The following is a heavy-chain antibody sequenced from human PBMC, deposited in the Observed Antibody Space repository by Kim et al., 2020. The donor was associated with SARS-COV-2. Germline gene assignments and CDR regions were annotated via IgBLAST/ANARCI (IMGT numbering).Heavy chain of an antibody. CDR2: IKHDGSEK. CDR1: GFTFSDYW. CDR3: ANPKVDF. V-gene: IGHV3-7*01. J-gene: IGHJ4*02. Sequence: GGSLRLSCAASGFTFSDYWMTWVRQAPGKGLEWVANIKHDGSEKYYMDSVKGRFTISRDNAENSLYLQMNSLRAEDTAVYYCANPKVDFWGQGTLVTVSS.